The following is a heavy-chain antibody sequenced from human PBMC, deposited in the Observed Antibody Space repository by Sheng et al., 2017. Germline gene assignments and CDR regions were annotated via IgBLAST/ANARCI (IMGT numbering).Heavy chain of an antibody. D-gene: IGHD2-8*01. Sequence: QLQLQESGPGVVKPSETLSLTCTVSGGSINSRSHYWGWIRQTPREGTGVDWEYLFRWESLLQPPSLKSRVTIXIDTSTNQFSLKLNSVSAADTAVYFCAREAGVSVPFDSWGQGTLVTVSS. CDR1: GGSINSRSHY. CDR2: LFRWES. V-gene: IGHV4-39*07. J-gene: IGHJ4*02. CDR3: AREAGVSVPFDS.